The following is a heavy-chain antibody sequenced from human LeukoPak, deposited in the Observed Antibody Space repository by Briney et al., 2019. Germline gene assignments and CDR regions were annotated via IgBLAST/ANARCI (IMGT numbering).Heavy chain of an antibody. J-gene: IGHJ5*02. CDR3: GRVLFQWPHEWFDP. CDR1: GGSISSGDYY. CDR2: IYYSGST. Sequence: PSETLSLTCTVSGGSISSGDYYWSWIRQPPGKGLEWIGYIYYSGSTYYNPSLKSRFTISVDTSKNQFSLKVRSVTAADTAVYYCGRVLFQWPHEWFDPWGRGTLVTVSS. D-gene: IGHD6-19*01. V-gene: IGHV4-30-4*08.